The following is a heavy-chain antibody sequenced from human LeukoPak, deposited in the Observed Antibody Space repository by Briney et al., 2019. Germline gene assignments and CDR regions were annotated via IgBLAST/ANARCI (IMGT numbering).Heavy chain of an antibody. CDR1: GYNFIELS. CDR3: ATDLSGQLARIFDS. V-gene: IGHV1-24*01. CDR2: FDPEDGET. J-gene: IGHJ4*02. D-gene: IGHD1-1*01. Sequence: ASVKVSCKVSGYNFIELSMHWVRQAPGIGLEWMGGFDPEDGETIYAQKFRGRVTMTEDTSTDTAYMELSSLRSEDTAIYYCATDLSGQLARIFDSWGQGTLVTVSS.